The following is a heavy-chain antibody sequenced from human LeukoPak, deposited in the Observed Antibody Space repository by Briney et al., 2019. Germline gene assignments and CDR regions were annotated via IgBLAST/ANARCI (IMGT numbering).Heavy chain of an antibody. CDR2: ISGSDGST. Sequence: LAGGSLRLSCAASGFTFSSYAMTWVRQAPDKGLEWVSAISGSDGSTYYADSVKGRFTISRDDSQNTLYLQMNSLSAEDTAVYYCAKVETSGGANCYALDYWGQGTLVTVSS. CDR3: AKVETSGGANCYALDY. J-gene: IGHJ4*02. CDR1: GFTFSSYA. V-gene: IGHV3-23*01. D-gene: IGHD2-2*01.